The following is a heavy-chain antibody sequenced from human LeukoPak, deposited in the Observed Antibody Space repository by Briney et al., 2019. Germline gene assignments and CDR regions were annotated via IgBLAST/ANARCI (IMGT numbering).Heavy chain of an antibody. J-gene: IGHJ6*03. CDR2: IGTASDT. D-gene: IGHD1-1*01. Sequence: HPGGSLRLSCAASGFTFSSFDMPWVRHPTGQGLEWVSTIGTASDTYYPGSVEGRFTLSRDNAKNSLYLQMNSLTAGDTAVYYCARGPPRGKYYYMDVWGKGTTVTVSS. CDR3: ARGPPRGKYYYMDV. V-gene: IGHV3-13*01. CDR1: GFTFSSFD.